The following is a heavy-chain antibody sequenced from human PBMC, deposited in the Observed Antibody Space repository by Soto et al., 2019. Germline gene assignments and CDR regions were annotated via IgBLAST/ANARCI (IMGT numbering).Heavy chain of an antibody. CDR1: GFTFRSFA. V-gene: IGHV3-30*04. CDR3: ARDLAVAGTDYYYGMDV. CDR2: ISYDGSNK. D-gene: IGHD6-19*01. J-gene: IGHJ6*02. Sequence: GGSQRLSCTASGFTFRSFAMSWVRQAPGKGLEWVAVISYDGSNKYYADSVKGRFTISRDNSKNTLYLQMNSLRAEDTAVYYCARDLAVAGTDYYYGMDVWGQGTTVTVSS.